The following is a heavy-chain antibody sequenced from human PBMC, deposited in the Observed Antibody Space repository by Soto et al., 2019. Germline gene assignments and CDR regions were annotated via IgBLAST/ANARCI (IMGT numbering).Heavy chain of an antibody. J-gene: IGHJ3*02. Sequence: GGSLRLSCAASGFTVSSNYMSWVRQAPGKGLEWVSVIYSGGSTYYADSVKGRFTISRDNSKNTLYLQMSSLRAEDTAVYYCARTYIIHSSGWYRFDASDIWGQGTMVTVSS. D-gene: IGHD6-19*01. CDR3: ARTYIIHSSGWYRFDASDI. CDR1: GFTVSSNY. V-gene: IGHV3-53*01. CDR2: IYSGGST.